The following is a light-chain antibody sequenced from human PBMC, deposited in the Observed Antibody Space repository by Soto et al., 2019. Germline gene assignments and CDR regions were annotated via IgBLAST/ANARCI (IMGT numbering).Light chain of an antibody. CDR2: EDT. Sequence: QSALTQPASVSGSAGQSITISCTGTSSDVGNYNLVSWYLHHPGKAPKLLIYEDTKRPSGVSNRFSGSRSGNTASLTISGLQAEDEADYYCSSYTSSRSLDYVFGTGTKVTVL. J-gene: IGLJ1*01. CDR1: SSDVGNYNL. V-gene: IGLV2-14*02. CDR3: SSYTSSRSLDYV.